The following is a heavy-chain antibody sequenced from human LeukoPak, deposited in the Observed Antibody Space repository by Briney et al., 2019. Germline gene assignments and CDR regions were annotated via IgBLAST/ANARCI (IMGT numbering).Heavy chain of an antibody. V-gene: IGHV4-61*02. J-gene: IGHJ4*02. CDR3: ARATNDDYSGSQLDY. D-gene: IGHD2-8*01. Sequence: PSQTLSLTCTVSGGSISSDSYYWSWIRQPAGKVQEWIGRIYSSGSTNYNPSLKSRVTISVDTSKNQLSLKLSSVTAADTAVYYCARATNDDYSGSQLDYWGQGTLVTVSS. CDR2: IYSSGST. CDR1: GGSISSDSYY.